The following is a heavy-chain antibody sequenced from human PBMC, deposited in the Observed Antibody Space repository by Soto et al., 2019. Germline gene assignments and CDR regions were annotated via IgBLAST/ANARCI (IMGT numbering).Heavy chain of an antibody. CDR2: ISAYNGNT. D-gene: IGHD3-10*01. Sequence: ASVKVSCEASGGTFTSYGISWVRQAPGQGLEWMGWISAYNGNTNYAQKLQGRVTMTTDTSTSTAYMELRSLRSDDTAVYYCARGEAWFGELFLGYDYWGQGTLVTVSS. J-gene: IGHJ4*02. V-gene: IGHV1-18*01. CDR3: ARGEAWFGELFLGYDY. CDR1: GGTFTSYG.